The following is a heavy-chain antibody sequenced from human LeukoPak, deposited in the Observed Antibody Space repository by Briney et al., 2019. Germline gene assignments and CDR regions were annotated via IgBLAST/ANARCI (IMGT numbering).Heavy chain of an antibody. V-gene: IGHV4-61*02. CDR2: IYISGST. Sequence: SQTLSLTCTVSGGSISSGNYYWNWIRQPAGKGLEWIGRIYISGSTNYNPSLKSRVTISVDTSNNQFSLKLSSVTAADTAVYYCAREGGYSNPKDYYYYYYMDVWGKGTTVTVSS. CDR3: AREGGYSNPKDYYYYYYMDV. D-gene: IGHD4-11*01. J-gene: IGHJ6*03. CDR1: GGSISSGNYY.